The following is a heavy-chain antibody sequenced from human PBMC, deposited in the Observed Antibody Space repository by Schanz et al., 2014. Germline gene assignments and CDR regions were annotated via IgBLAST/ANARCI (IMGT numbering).Heavy chain of an antibody. CDR3: SRGIVGGLDW. J-gene: IGHJ4*02. V-gene: IGHV3-21*01. CDR2: INSRNEV. Sequence: EVRLVESGGGLVQSGGSLRLSCAASRLTFANEDIHWVRQAPGKGLEWVSVINSRNEVFSIDSVRGRFTIFRDNPKKSAYLQMNSLRADDTAVYYCSRGIVGGLDWWGQGTLVTVSS. D-gene: IGHD3-16*01. CDR1: RLTFANED.